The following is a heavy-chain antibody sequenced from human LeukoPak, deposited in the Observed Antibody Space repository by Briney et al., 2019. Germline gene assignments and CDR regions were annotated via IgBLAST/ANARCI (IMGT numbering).Heavy chain of an antibody. D-gene: IGHD1-26*01. CDR1: GYTFTKYD. CDR2: ISTHNGHT. CDR3: ARDLRSGNYDFDY. J-gene: IGHJ4*02. V-gene: IGHV1-18*01. Sequence: ASVKVSCEASGYTFTKYDITWVRQAPGQGLEWMGWISTHNGHTNYAQKLQGRVTMTTDTSTTTAYMELRSLRSDDTAMYHCARDLRSGNYDFDYWGQGTLVTVSS.